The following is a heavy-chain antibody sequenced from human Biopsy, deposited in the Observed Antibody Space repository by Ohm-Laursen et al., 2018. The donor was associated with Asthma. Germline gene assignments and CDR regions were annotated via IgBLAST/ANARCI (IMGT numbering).Heavy chain of an antibody. J-gene: IGHJ6*02. CDR3: ARVFESSEWGPFYHFGLDA. CDR2: ISSSGSTT. D-gene: IGHD6-25*01. CDR1: GFSFSDYY. V-gene: IGHV3-11*01. Sequence: SLRLSCTASGFSFSDYYMTWMRQAPGKGLERVSSISSSGSTTYPAESVKGRFTISRDNAQKSLFLQMGSLRAEDTAIYYCARVFESSEWGPFYHFGLDAWGQGTTVAVSS.